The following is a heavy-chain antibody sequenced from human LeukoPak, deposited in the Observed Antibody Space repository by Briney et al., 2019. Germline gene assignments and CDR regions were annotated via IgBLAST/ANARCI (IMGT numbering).Heavy chain of an antibody. V-gene: IGHV3-48*01. Sequence: GGSLRLSCAASGLTFSSYPLNWVRQAPGKGLEWVSYISSSSSTIYYTDSVNGRFTISRDNAKNSPYLQMNSLRAEDTAMYYCARASFGGGNDYWGQGTLVTVSS. D-gene: IGHD4-23*01. J-gene: IGHJ4*02. CDR1: GLTFSSYP. CDR2: ISSSSSTI. CDR3: ARASFGGGNDY.